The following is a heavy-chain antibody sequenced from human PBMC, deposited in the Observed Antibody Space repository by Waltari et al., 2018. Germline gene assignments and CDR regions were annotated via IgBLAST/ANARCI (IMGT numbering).Heavy chain of an antibody. Sequence: EVQVVESGGGLVQPGGSLRLSCVSSGFGIENYWLTWFVAAPGKGLEWVANIKEDGTQKNYVDSVKGRFTVSRDNAKNSLFLEMNSLRVEDTAIYYCGGAARSSDHWASGAYYTPDYWGQGMMVTVSS. CDR1: GFGIENYW. D-gene: IGHD3-3*01. V-gene: IGHV3-7*03. CDR2: IKEDGTQK. J-gene: IGHJ4*02. CDR3: GGAARSSDHWASGAYYTPDY.